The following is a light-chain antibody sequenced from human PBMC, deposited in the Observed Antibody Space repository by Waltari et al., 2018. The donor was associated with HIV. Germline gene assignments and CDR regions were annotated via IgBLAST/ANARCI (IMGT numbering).Light chain of an antibody. CDR1: SRSVCGYNY. CDR2: EVS. J-gene: IGLJ2*01. V-gene: IGLV2-8*01. CDR3: SSYAGGNTV. Sequence: QSALTQTHSAPGCPGPSVTISCPGTSRSVCGYNYVSWYQQHQGKVPQLVIYEVSRRPSGVPDRFSGSKSGNTASLTVSGLQAEDEADYYCSSYAGGNTVFGGGTKLTVL.